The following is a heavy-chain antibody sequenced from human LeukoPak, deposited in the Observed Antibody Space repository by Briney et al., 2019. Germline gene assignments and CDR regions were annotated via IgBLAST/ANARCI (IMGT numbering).Heavy chain of an antibody. Sequence: GGSLRLSCTASGFTFDNYAMIWVRQASGKGLEWVSVISGSGDGTDSADSVRGRFTISRDNAKNSLYLQMNSLRAEDTALYYCAKDLYSGYDPGVSFDYWGQGTLVTVPS. J-gene: IGHJ4*02. CDR3: AKDLYSGYDPGVSFDY. CDR1: GFTFDNYA. V-gene: IGHV3-23*01. CDR2: ISGSGDGT. D-gene: IGHD5-12*01.